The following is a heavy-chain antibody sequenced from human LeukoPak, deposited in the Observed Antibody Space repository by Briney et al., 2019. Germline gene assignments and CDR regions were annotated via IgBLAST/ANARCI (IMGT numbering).Heavy chain of an antibody. J-gene: IGHJ4*02. CDR2: INTDGSST. CDR3: AKLPDSRRNLLNVDY. V-gene: IGHV3-74*01. Sequence: PGGSLRLSCAASGFTFSSYWMHWVRQAPGKGLVWVSRINTDGSSTYYADSVKGRFTISRDNSKNTLYLQMNSLRAEDTAVYYCAKLPDSRRNLLNVDYWGQGTLVTVSS. D-gene: IGHD6-13*01. CDR1: GFTFSSYW.